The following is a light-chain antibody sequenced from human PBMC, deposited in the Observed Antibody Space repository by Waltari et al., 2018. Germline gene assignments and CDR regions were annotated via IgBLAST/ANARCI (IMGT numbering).Light chain of an antibody. V-gene: IGLV2-14*03. CDR2: DVS. CDR1: SSDVGYYNY. J-gene: IGLJ1*01. CDR3: SSYTGSSAV. Sequence: QSALTQPASVSGSPGQSITISCTGTSSDVGYYNYVSWYQQHPGKAPKVMIYDVSYRPSGVSSRFSGYKSGNTASLTISGLHAEDEADYYCSSYTGSSAVFGTGTKVTVL.